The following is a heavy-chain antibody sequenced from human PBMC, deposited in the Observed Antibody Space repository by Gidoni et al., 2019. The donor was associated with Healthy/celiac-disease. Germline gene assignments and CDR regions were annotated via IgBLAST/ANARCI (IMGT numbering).Heavy chain of an antibody. V-gene: IGHV1-18*01. J-gene: IGHJ4*02. Sequence: QVQLVQSGAEVKKPGASVKVSCKASGYTLTSYGISGVRQAPGQGLEWMGWISAYNGNTNYAQKLQGRVTMTTDTSTSTAYRELRSLRSDDTAVYYCAREKSNRFKYYYDSSGYSGAFDYWGQGTLVTVSS. CDR1: GYTLTSYG. D-gene: IGHD3-22*01. CDR2: ISAYNGNT. CDR3: AREKSNRFKYYYDSSGYSGAFDY.